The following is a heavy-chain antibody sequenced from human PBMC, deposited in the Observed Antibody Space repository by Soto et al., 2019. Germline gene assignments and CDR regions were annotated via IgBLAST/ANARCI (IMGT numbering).Heavy chain of an antibody. CDR2: IRSKANSYAT. J-gene: IGHJ6*02. CDR1: GFTFSGSA. CDR3: TSTIFGVVSGMDV. D-gene: IGHD3-3*01. Sequence: GGSLRLSCAASGFTFSGSAMHWVRQASGKGLEWVGRIRSKANSYATAYAASVKGRFTISRDDSKNTAYLQMNSLKTEDTAVYYCTSTIFGVVSGMDVWGQGTTVTVSS. V-gene: IGHV3-73*01.